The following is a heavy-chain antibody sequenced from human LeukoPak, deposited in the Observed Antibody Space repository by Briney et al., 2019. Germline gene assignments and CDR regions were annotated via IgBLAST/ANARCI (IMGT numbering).Heavy chain of an antibody. V-gene: IGHV3-30-3*01. Sequence: PGGSLRLSCVVSGFTFGSSWMSWVRQAPGKGLEWVAVISYDGSNKYYADSVKGRFTISRDNSKNTLYLQMNSLRAEDTAVYYCARAYDSSGHPFDYWGQGTLGTVSS. D-gene: IGHD3-22*01. CDR2: ISYDGSNK. CDR1: GFTFGSSW. CDR3: ARAYDSSGHPFDY. J-gene: IGHJ4*02.